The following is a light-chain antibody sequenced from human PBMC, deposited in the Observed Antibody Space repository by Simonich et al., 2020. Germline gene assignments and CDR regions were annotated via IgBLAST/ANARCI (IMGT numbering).Light chain of an antibody. CDR3: QQYYSIPIT. Sequence: DIVMTQSPDSLAVSLGERATINCKSSQSVLYSSNNKNYLAWYQQKPGQPPQLLIYWAATRESGVPDRFRGSGSGTDFTLTISSLQAEDVAVYYCQQYYSIPITFGQGTRLEIK. CDR2: WAA. CDR1: QSVLYSSNNKNY. J-gene: IGKJ5*01. V-gene: IGKV4-1*01.